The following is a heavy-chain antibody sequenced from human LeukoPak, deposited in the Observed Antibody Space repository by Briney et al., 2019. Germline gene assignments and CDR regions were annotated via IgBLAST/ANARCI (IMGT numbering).Heavy chain of an antibody. CDR2: IYYSGST. CDR3: ARYGSGSYYIPHFGY. Sequence: PSETLSLTCTVSGGSISSYYWSWIRQPPGMGLKWIGYIYYSGSTNYNPSLKSRVTISVDTSKNQFSLKLSSVTAADTAVYYCARYGSGSYYIPHFGYWGQGTLVTVSS. D-gene: IGHD3-10*01. J-gene: IGHJ4*02. CDR1: GGSISSYY. V-gene: IGHV4-59*01.